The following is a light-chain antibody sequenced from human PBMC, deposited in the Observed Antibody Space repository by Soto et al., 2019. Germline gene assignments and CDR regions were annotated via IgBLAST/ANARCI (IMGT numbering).Light chain of an antibody. Sequence: DIQMTQSPSSLSASVGDRVTITCRASQSISNHLNWYQQKAGEVPKVLIYAASSLQSGVPSRFSGSGSGTDFTLTISSLQSEDSAVYYCQHYNNWPHTFGQGTNLEI. V-gene: IGKV1-39*01. CDR3: QHYNNWPHT. CDR1: QSISNH. CDR2: AAS. J-gene: IGKJ2*01.